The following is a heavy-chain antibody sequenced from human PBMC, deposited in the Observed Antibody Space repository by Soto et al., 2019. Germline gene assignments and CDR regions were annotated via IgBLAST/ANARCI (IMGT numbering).Heavy chain of an antibody. CDR3: ARDFPRTYYDFWSGYHYYMDV. J-gene: IGHJ6*03. Sequence: ASVKVSCKSSGYTFTSYGISCVRQAPGQGLEWMGWISAYNGNTNYAQKLQGRVTMTTDTSTSTAYMELRSLRSDDTAVYYCARDFPRTYYDFWSGYHYYMDVWGKGTTVTVSS. CDR2: ISAYNGNT. V-gene: IGHV1-18*01. CDR1: GYTFTSYG. D-gene: IGHD3-3*01.